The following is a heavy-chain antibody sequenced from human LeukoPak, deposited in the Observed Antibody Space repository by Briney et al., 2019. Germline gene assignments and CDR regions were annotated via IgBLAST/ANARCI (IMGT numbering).Heavy chain of an antibody. CDR1: GGSISSYY. CDR2: IYYSGST. V-gene: IGHV4-59*01. D-gene: IGHD3-3*01. Sequence: PSETLSLTCTVSGGSISSYYWSWLRQPPGKGLEWIEYIYYSGSTNYNPSLKSRVTISVDTSKNQFSLKLSSVTAADTAVYYCARALARYDFDYWGQGTLVTVSS. CDR3: ARALARYDFDY. J-gene: IGHJ4*02.